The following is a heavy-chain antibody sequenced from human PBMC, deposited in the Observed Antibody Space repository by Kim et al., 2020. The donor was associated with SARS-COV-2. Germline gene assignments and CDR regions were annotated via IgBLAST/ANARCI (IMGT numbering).Heavy chain of an antibody. CDR1: GFTFTNYA. J-gene: IGHJ4*02. CDR2: INTNTGNP. Sequence: ASVKVSCMASGFTFTNYAMNWVRQAPGQGLEWMGWINTNTGNPTYAQGFTGRFVFSLDTSVSTAYLQISSLKAEDTAVYYCARDTYYDFWSGYYYWGQGTLVTVSS. V-gene: IGHV7-4-1*02. D-gene: IGHD3-3*01. CDR3: ARDTYYDFWSGYYY.